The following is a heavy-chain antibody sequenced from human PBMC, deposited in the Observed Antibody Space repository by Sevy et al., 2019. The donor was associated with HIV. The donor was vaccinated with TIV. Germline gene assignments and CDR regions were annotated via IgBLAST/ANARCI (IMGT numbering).Heavy chain of an antibody. D-gene: IGHD5-18*01. V-gene: IGHV1-2*02. CDR2: INPNSGGT. J-gene: IGHJ6*02. Sequence: GVSVKVACKASGYTFTGYYMHWVRQAPGQGLEWMGWINPNSGGTNYAQKFQGRVTMTRDTSISTAYRELSRLRSDDTAVYYCAINDYDTAMVTEEKYYYYYYGMDVWVQGTTVTVSS. CDR3: AINDYDTAMVTEEKYYYYYYGMDV. CDR1: GYTFTGYY.